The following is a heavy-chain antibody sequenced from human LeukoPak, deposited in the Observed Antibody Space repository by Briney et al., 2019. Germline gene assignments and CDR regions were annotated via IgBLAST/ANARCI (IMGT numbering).Heavy chain of an antibody. CDR3: ARVYDFYYYMDV. D-gene: IGHD3-3*01. CDR1: GGTFSSYA. V-gene: IGHV1-69*06. J-gene: IGHJ6*03. CDR2: IIPIFGTA. Sequence: GASVKVSCKASGGTFSSYAISWVRQAPGQGLEWMGGIIPIFGTANYAQKFQGRVTITADKSTSTAYMELSSLRSDDTAVYYCARVYDFYYYMDVWGKGTTVTVSS.